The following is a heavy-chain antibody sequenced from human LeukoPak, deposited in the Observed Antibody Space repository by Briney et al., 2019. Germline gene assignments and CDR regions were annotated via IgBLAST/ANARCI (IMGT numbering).Heavy chain of an antibody. CDR2: ISSSSSTI. CDR1: GSTFSSYS. V-gene: IGHV3-48*04. J-gene: IGHJ5*02. Sequence: GGSLRLSCAASGSTFSSYSMNWVRQAPGKGLEWVSYISSSSSTIYYADSVKGRFTISRDNAKNSLYLQMNSLRAEDTAVYYCARDRGIVVGRFDPWGQGTLVTVSS. D-gene: IGHD2-2*01. CDR3: ARDRGIVVGRFDP.